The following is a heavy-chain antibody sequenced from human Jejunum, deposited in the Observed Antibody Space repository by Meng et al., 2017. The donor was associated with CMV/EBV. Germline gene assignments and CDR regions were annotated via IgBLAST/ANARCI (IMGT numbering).Heavy chain of an antibody. V-gene: IGHV1-69*05. CDR2: IIPIFETP. CDR1: GGTFSSLA. J-gene: IGHJ4*02. CDR3: ATGGWELMPFDF. Sequence: CKASGGTFSSLAISGFRQAPGQGLEWMGGIIPIFETPNYAQRFQGRVTMTTDESTSTAYMELSSLRSDDTAVYYCATGGWELMPFDFWGQGTLVTVSS. D-gene: IGHD1-26*01.